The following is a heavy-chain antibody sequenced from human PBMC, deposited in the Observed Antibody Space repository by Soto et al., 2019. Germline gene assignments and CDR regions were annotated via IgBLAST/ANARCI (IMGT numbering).Heavy chain of an antibody. J-gene: IGHJ4*02. V-gene: IGHV5-51*01. CDR2: IYPGDSDT. CDR1: GYSFTSYW. D-gene: IGHD5-18*01. Sequence: EVQLVQSGAEVKKPGESLKISCKGSGYSFTSYWIGWLRQMPGKGLEWMGIIYPGDSDTRYSPSFQGQVTISADKSISTAYLQWSSLKASDTAMYYCARLGYSYGSTNYFDYWGQGTLVTVSS. CDR3: ARLGYSYGSTNYFDY.